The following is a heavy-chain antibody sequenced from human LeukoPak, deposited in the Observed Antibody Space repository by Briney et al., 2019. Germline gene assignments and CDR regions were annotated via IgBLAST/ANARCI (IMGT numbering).Heavy chain of an antibody. CDR3: ARALDYDFWSGYYRIGGEFDY. Sequence: GGSLRLSCEASGFTFDDYGMTWVRQAPGKGLEWISGINWNGGSTGYADSVRGRFTISRDNAKNSLYLQMNSLRAEDTALYYCARALDYDFWSGYYRIGGEFDYWGQGTLVTVSS. CDR2: INWNGGST. D-gene: IGHD3-3*01. CDR1: GFTFDDYG. J-gene: IGHJ4*02. V-gene: IGHV3-20*04.